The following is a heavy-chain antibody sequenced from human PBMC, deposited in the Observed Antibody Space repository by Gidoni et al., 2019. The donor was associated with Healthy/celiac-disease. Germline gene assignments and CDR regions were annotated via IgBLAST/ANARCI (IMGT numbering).Heavy chain of an antibody. CDR3: ARRSGWYMDY. Sequence: QVQLVESGGGVVQPGRSLRLSCAASGFTFSSYAMHWVRQAPGKGLEWLAVISYDGSNKYYADSVKGRFTISRDNSKNTLYLQMNSLRAEDTAVYYCARRSGWYMDYWGQGTLVTVSS. V-gene: IGHV3-30-3*01. J-gene: IGHJ4*02. D-gene: IGHD6-19*01. CDR2: ISYDGSNK. CDR1: GFTFSSYA.